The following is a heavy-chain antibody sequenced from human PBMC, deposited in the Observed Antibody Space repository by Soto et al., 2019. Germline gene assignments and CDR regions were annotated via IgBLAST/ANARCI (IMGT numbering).Heavy chain of an antibody. D-gene: IGHD3-22*01. CDR1: GFSLSTSGMC. Sequence: ESGPTLVNPTQTLTLTCTFSGFSLSTSGMCVGWIRQPPGKALEWLALIDWDDDKYYSTSLKTRLTISKDTSKNQVVLTMTNMDPVDTAMYYWARIRRSRDSSGHGPYYSYYGMDVWGQGTTVTVSS. V-gene: IGHV2-70*01. CDR2: IDWDDDK. CDR3: ARIRRSRDSSGHGPYYSYYGMDV. J-gene: IGHJ6*02.